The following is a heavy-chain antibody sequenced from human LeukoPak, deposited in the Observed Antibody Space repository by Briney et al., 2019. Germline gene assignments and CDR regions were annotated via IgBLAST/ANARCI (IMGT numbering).Heavy chain of an antibody. Sequence: PSETLSPTCTVSGGSISSYYWSWIRQPPGKGLEWIGYIYYSGTTNYNPSLKSRVTIAVDTSKNQFSLKLSSVTAADTAVYYRARGVYIAAAQYGYWGQGTLVTVSS. V-gene: IGHV4-59*01. J-gene: IGHJ4*02. CDR2: IYYSGTT. CDR3: ARGVYIAAAQYGY. D-gene: IGHD6-13*01. CDR1: GGSISSYY.